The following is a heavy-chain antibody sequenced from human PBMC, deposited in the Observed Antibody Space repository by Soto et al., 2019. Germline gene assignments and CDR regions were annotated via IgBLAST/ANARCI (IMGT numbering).Heavy chain of an antibody. CDR1: GFTFSSYA. V-gene: IGHV3-30-3*01. CDR3: ARESSSGRRDRIDY. Sequence: GGSLRLSCAASGFTFSSYAMHWVRQAPGKGLEWVAVISYDGSNKYYADSVKGRFTISGDISENTVYLQMDSLRSEDTAVYYCARESSSGRRDRIDYWGQGTLVTVSS. D-gene: IGHD6-19*01. CDR2: ISYDGSNK. J-gene: IGHJ4*02.